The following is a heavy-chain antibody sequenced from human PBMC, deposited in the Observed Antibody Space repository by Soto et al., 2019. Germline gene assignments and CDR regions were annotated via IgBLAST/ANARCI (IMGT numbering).Heavy chain of an antibody. J-gene: IGHJ4*02. D-gene: IGHD3-9*01. CDR3: ARGWSYHILSGYSAAYDD. CDR1: GFTFRSYG. V-gene: IGHV3-30*03. CDR2: ISWDGSKK. Sequence: QVQLVESGGGVVQPGRSLRLSCAASGFTFRSYGMHWVRQAPGKGLEWVTFISWDGSKKYYGDSVKGRLTISRDNSKNTLYLEINSLRREDTAVYFCARGWSYHILSGYSAAYDDWGQGTQVIVSS.